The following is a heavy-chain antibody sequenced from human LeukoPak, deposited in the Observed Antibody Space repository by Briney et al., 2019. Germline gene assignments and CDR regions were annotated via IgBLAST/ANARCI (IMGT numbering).Heavy chain of an antibody. CDR3: ARGGTTVTTEGAFDI. V-gene: IGHV3-66*01. CDR2: IYSGGST. CDR1: GFTVSSNY. Sequence: PGGSLRLSCAASGFTVSSNYMSWVRQAPGKGLEWVSVIYSGGSTYYADSVKGRFTISRDNSKNTLYLQMNSLRAEDTAVYYCARGGTTVTTEGAFDIWGQGTMVTVSS. J-gene: IGHJ3*02. D-gene: IGHD4-17*01.